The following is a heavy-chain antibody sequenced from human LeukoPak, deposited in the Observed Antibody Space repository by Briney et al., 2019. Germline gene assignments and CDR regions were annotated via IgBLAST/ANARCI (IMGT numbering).Heavy chain of an antibody. CDR3: FVGPHPYDSGDWPPN. Sequence: GGSLRLSCATSGFTVSDNYMSWVRQAPGKGLEWVSVIYSGGSIYYADSVKGRFTISRDNYKNVLYLQMNSLRAEDTAVYYCFVGPHPYDSGDWPPNWGQGTLVTVSS. CDR2: IYSGGSI. D-gene: IGHD3-10*01. CDR1: GFTVSDNY. V-gene: IGHV3-66*01. J-gene: IGHJ4*02.